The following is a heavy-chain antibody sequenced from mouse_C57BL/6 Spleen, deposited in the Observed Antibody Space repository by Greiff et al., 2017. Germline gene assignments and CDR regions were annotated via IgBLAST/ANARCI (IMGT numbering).Heavy chain of an antibody. D-gene: IGHD2-3*01. Sequence: EVKLQESGPELVKPGASVKMSCKASGYTFTDYNMHWVKQSHGKSLEWIAYINPNNGCTSYNQKFKGKATLTVNKSSSTAYMELRSLTSEDSAVYYCAGNYDGYAWFAYWGQGTLVTVSA. V-gene: IGHV1-22*01. J-gene: IGHJ3*01. CDR3: AGNYDGYAWFAY. CDR1: GYTFTDYN. CDR2: INPNNGCT.